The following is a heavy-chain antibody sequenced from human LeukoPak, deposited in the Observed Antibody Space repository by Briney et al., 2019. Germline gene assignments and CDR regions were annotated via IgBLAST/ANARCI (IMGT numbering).Heavy chain of an antibody. V-gene: IGHV5-51*01. CDR3: ARIYDSSGYYYEH. CDR2: IYPGDSDT. Sequence: GESLKISCKGSGYSFNSYWIGWVRQMPGKGLEWMGIIYPGDSDTKYSPSFQGQVTISADKSISTAYLQWSSLKASDTAMYYCARIYDSSGYYYEHWGQGTLVTVSS. D-gene: IGHD3-22*01. J-gene: IGHJ1*01. CDR1: GYSFNSYW.